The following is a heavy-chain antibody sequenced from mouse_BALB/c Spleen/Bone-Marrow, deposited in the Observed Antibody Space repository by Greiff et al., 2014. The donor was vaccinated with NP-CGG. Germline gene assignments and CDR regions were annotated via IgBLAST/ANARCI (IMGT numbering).Heavy chain of an antibody. Sequence: EVQLQQSGPELVKPGASVKMSCKASGYTLTSYVMHWVKQKPGQGLEWIGYINPYNDGTKYSEKFKGKDTLTSDKSSSTAYMELSSLTSEDSAVYYCARRQFITAAAWFAYWGQGTLVTVSA. V-gene: IGHV1-14*01. CDR3: ARRQFITAAAWFAY. D-gene: IGHD1-2*01. CDR1: GYTLTSYV. CDR2: INPYNDGT. J-gene: IGHJ3*01.